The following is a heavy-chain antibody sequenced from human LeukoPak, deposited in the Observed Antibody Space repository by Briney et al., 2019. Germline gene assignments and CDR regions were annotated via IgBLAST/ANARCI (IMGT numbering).Heavy chain of an antibody. V-gene: IGHV4-4*07. D-gene: IGHD6-19*01. Sequence: SETLSLTCTVSGGSISSYYWSWIRQPAGKGLEWIGRMYTSGSTDYNPSLKSRLTMSVDTSKNQFSLKLTSMTAADTAVYYCARSGGDRGWYYFDYWGQGTLVTVSP. J-gene: IGHJ4*02. CDR2: MYTSGST. CDR1: GGSISSYY. CDR3: ARSGGDRGWYYFDY.